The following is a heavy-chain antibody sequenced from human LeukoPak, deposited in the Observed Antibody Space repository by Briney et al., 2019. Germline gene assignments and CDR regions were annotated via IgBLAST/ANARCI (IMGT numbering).Heavy chain of an antibody. V-gene: IGHV4-30-4*07. CDR2: IYYTGNT. CDR1: GGSISSGGYS. D-gene: IGHD6-13*01. Sequence: PSETLSLTCAVSGGSISSGGYSWSWIRQPPGKGMEWIAYIYYTGNTYFNPSLKSRVTISVDTSKSQFSLKLSSVTAADTAVYYRARVLAAAGNNWFDPWGQGTLVTVSS. CDR3: ARVLAAAGNNWFDP. J-gene: IGHJ5*02.